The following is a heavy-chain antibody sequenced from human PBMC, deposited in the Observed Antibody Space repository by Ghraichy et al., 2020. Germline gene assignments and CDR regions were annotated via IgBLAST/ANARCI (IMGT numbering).Heavy chain of an antibody. J-gene: IGHJ6*02. CDR1: GLTFCFYA. CDR2: ISYDENNK. Sequence: GSLRLSCTSSGLTFCFYAMYWVRQAPGKELEWVAVISYDENNKYYVDSVKGRFTISRDNSKNTLYLQMNSLRPEDTAVYYCAKDRYSSSWYKGYPYNYGMDVWGQGTTVTVSS. D-gene: IGHD6-13*01. V-gene: IGHV3-30-3*01. CDR3: AKDRYSSSWYKGYPYNYGMDV.